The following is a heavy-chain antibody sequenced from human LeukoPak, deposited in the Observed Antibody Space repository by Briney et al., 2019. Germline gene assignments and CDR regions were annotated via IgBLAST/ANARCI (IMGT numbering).Heavy chain of an antibody. CDR1: GGSISSYY. Sequence: SETLSLTCTVSGGSISSYYWSWIRQPPGKGLEWIGYIYYSGSTNYNPSLKSRVTISVDASKNQFSLKLSSVTAADTAVYYCARGDYYDSSGYPGPPPSFDYWGQGTLVTVSS. CDR2: IYYSGST. V-gene: IGHV4-59*01. CDR3: ARGDYYDSSGYPGPPPSFDY. J-gene: IGHJ4*02. D-gene: IGHD3-22*01.